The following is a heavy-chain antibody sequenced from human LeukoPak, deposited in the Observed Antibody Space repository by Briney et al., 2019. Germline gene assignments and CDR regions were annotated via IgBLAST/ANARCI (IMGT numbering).Heavy chain of an antibody. CDR3: AILSSTSSKDAFDI. V-gene: IGHV3-30*02. CDR1: RFIFSSYG. Sequence: PGGSLRLSCAASRFIFSSYGMHWVRQSPGKGLEWVAFIRYDGSSKYYADSVKGRFTISRDNSKNTLYLQMNSLRAEDTAVYYCAILSSTSSKDAFDIWGQGTMVTVSS. J-gene: IGHJ3*02. CDR2: IRYDGSSK. D-gene: IGHD2-2*01.